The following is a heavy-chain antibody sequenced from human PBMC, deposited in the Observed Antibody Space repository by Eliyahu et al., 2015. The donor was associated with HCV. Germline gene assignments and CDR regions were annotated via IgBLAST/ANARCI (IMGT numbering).Heavy chain of an antibody. V-gene: IGHV4-61*02. Sequence: QVQLQESGPGLVKPSQTLSLTCTVSGASISXGSXYWSWIRQPAGKGLEWIGRXYTSGSTNYNPSLKSRVTISVDTSKNQFSLKLSSVTAADTAVYYCARTDSSSSGSGYYYYYYMDVWGKGTTVTVSS. CDR1: GASISXGSXY. CDR3: ARTDSSSSGSGYYYYYYMDV. J-gene: IGHJ6*03. D-gene: IGHD6-6*01. CDR2: XYTSGST.